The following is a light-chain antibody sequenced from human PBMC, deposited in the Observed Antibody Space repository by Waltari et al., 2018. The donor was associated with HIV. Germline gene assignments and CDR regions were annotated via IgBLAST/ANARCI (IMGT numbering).Light chain of an antibody. Sequence: QSVLTQPPSVSGAPGQRVTISCTGSTSNIGADYDVHWYQQIPGTAPKLLISGNKNLPSGVPDRFAASKSGTSACLTITGLQAGDEADYFCQSYDITLSASVVFGGGTKLTVL. CDR2: GNK. CDR1: TSNIGADYD. J-gene: IGLJ2*01. V-gene: IGLV1-40*01. CDR3: QSYDITLSASVV.